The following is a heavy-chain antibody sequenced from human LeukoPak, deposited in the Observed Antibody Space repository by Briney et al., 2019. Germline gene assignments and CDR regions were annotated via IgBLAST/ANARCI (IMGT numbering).Heavy chain of an antibody. CDR2: ISSSSSYI. CDR3: ARPISTAAAFDI. V-gene: IGHV3-21*01. Sequence: GGSLRLSCAASGFTFSSYSMNWVRQAPGKGLEWVSSISSSSSYIYYADSVEGRFTISRDNAKNSLYLQMNSLRAEDTAVYYCARPISTAAAFDIWGQGTMVTVSS. CDR1: GFTFSSYS. D-gene: IGHD6-25*01. J-gene: IGHJ3*02.